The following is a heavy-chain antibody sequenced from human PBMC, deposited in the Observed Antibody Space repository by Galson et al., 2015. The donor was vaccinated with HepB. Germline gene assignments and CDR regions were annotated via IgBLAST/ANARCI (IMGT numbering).Heavy chain of an antibody. J-gene: IGHJ3*02. CDR2: IIPILGIA. V-gene: IGHV1-69*04. CDR3: ARDKPFESYYDSSGYYEAAFDI. CDR1: GGTFSSYT. D-gene: IGHD3-22*01. Sequence: SVKVSCKASGGTFSSYTISWVRQAPGQGLEWMGRIIPILGIANYAQKFQGRVTITADKSTSTAYMELSSLRSEDTAVYYCARDKPFESYYDSSGYYEAAFDIWGQGTMVTVSS.